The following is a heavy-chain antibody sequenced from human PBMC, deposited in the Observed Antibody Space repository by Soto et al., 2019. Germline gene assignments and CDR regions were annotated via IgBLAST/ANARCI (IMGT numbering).Heavy chain of an antibody. CDR2: FCPTDSDT. J-gene: IGHJ4*02. V-gene: IGHV5-51*01. CDR3: ARGGQQLSSPVAY. D-gene: IGHD6-13*01. CDR1: GYSFTSYW. Sequence: LGESLKISCKGSGYSFTSYWIGWVRQRPGKGLEWMGIFCPTDSDTRYSPSFQGQVTISVDKSISTAYLQWSSLKASDTALYYCARGGQQLSSPVAYWGQGTLVTVSS.